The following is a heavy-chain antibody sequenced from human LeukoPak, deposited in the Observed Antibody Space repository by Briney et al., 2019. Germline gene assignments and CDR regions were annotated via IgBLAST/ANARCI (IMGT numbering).Heavy chain of an antibody. CDR3: ARSRDVYYDSSGSIDY. J-gene: IGHJ4*02. D-gene: IGHD3-22*01. CDR2: IIPILGIA. V-gene: IGHV1-69*04. Sequence: SVKVSCKASGVTFSSYAISWVRQAPGQGLEWMGRIIPILGIANYAQKFQGRVTITADKSTSTAYMELSSLRSEDTAVYYCARSRDVYYDSSGSIDYWGQGTLVTVSS. CDR1: GVTFSSYA.